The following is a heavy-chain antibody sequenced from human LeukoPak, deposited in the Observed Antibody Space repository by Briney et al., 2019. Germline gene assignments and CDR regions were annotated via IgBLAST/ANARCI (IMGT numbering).Heavy chain of an antibody. Sequence: SETLSLTCAVSGVSISSSNWWSWVHQPPGKGLEWIGEIYHSGSTNYNPSLKSRVTISVDKSKNQFSLKLSSVTAADTVVYYCAREVDGYNGSEYWGQGTLVTVSS. CDR2: IYHSGST. CDR3: AREVDGYNGSEY. CDR1: GVSISSSNW. D-gene: IGHD5-24*01. V-gene: IGHV4-4*02. J-gene: IGHJ4*02.